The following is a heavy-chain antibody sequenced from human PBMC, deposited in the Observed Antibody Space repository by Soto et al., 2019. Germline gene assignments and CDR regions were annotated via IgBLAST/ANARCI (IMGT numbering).Heavy chain of an antibody. CDR2: IIPIFGTA. CDR1: GGTSSSYA. CDR3: ARDRGHDFWSGFHPDYFDY. V-gene: IGHV1-69*13. J-gene: IGHJ4*02. D-gene: IGHD3-3*01. Sequence: SVKVSCKASGGTSSSYAISWVRQAPGQGLEWMGGIIPIFGTANYAQKFQGRVTITADESTSTAYMELSSLRSEDTAVYYCARDRGHDFWSGFHPDYFDYWGQGTLVTVSS.